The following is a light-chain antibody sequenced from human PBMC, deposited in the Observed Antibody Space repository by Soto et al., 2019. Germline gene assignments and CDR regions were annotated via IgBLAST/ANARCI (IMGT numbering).Light chain of an antibody. CDR3: LQYGSTPRT. CDR1: QSVSSNY. J-gene: IGKJ1*01. CDR2: DAS. Sequence: EIVLTQSPGTLSLSPGERATLSCRASQSVSSNYVAWYQQKFGQAPRLLIYDASSRATGVPDRFSGSGSGTDFSRTISLLEPEDFAVYCCLQYGSTPRTFGQGT. V-gene: IGKV3-20*01.